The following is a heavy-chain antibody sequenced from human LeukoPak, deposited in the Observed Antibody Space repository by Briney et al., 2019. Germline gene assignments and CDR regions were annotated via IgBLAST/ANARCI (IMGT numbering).Heavy chain of an antibody. J-gene: IGHJ4*02. CDR1: GGSFSGYY. D-gene: IGHD3-16*01. CDR3: ARRGGAFDY. Sequence: SETLSLTCAVYGGSFSGYYWSWIRQPPGKGPEWIGEINHSGSTNYNPFLKSRVTISVDTSKNQFSLKLSSVTAADTAVYYCARRGGAFDYWGQGTLVTVSS. CDR2: INHSGST. V-gene: IGHV4-34*01.